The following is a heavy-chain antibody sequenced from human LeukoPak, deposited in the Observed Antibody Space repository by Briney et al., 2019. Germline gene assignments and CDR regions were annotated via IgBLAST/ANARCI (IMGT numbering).Heavy chain of an antibody. J-gene: IGHJ4*02. CDR1: GFAFSSYA. CDR2: ISGGGGST. V-gene: IGHV3-23*01. Sequence: GGSLRLSSAASGFAFSSYAMSWVRQAPGKGLEWGSAISGGGGSTYYADSVKGRFTISRDNSKNTLSMKMNSLRDEDTAVYYCAKALLHYYDSSGHRGPTDYWGQGTLVTVSS. CDR3: AKALLHYYDSSGHRGPTDY. D-gene: IGHD3-22*01.